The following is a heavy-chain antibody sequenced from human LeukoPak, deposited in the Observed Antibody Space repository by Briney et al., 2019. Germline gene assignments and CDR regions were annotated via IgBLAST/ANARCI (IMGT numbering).Heavy chain of an antibody. CDR2: INHSGST. V-gene: IGHV4-39*07. CDR3: ARLTMISGNY. J-gene: IGHJ4*02. Sequence: SETLSLTCTVSGGSISSSSYYWSWIRQPPGKGLEWIGEINHSGSTNYNPSLKSRVTISVDTSKNQFSLKLSSVTAADTAVYYCARLTMISGNYWGQGTLVTVSS. CDR1: GGSISSSSYY. D-gene: IGHD3-22*01.